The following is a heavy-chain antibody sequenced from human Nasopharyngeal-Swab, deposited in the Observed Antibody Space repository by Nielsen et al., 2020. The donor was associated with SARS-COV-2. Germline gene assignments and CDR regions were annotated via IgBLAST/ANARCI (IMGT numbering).Heavy chain of an antibody. J-gene: IGHJ6*02. CDR3: AKTPTNYGMDV. CDR2: ISWNSGSI. CDR1: GFTFDDYA. Sequence: GGSLRLSYAASGFTFDDYAMHWVRQAPGKGLEWVSGISWNSGSIGYADSVKGRFTISRDNAKNSLYLQMNSLRAEDTALYYCAKTPTNYGMDVWGQGTTVTVSS. V-gene: IGHV3-9*01.